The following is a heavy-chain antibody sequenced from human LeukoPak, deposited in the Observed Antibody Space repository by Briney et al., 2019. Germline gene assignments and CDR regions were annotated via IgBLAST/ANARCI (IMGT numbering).Heavy chain of an antibody. D-gene: IGHD5-24*01. CDR1: GYTFTDYY. CDR2: INPNSGGT. J-gene: IGHJ4*02. CDR3: ARIGYNHYFDY. V-gene: IGHV1-2*02. Sequence: GASVKVSCKASGYTFTDYYLHWVRQPPGQGLEWMGWINPNSGGTNYAQTFQGRVTMTRDTSITTAYLELSRLRSDDTAMYYCARIGYNHYFDYWGQGTLVTVSS.